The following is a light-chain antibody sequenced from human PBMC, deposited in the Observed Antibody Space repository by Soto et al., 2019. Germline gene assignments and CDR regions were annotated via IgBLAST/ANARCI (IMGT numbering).Light chain of an antibody. CDR2: DAC. V-gene: IGKV3-11*01. CDR3: QQRSNWPRT. J-gene: IGKJ1*01. CDR1: QSIKSY. Sequence: ENVLTQSPATLCLSPGEGATLSCRAGQSIKSYSAWYQQMPGQAPRLLIYDACKRATGIPARFSGSGSGTDFTLTISSLEPEVFAVYYCQQRSNWPRTFGQGTKVDI.